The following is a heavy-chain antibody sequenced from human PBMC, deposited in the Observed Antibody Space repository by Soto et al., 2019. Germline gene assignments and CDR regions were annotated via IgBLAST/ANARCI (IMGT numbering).Heavy chain of an antibody. Sequence: ASVKVSCKXSGYTFTSYGISWVRQAPGQGLEWMGWISAYNGNTNYAQKLQGRVTMTTDTSTSTAYMELRSLRSDDTAVYYCATEPLGGYSSGWSYFDYWGQGTLVTVSS. D-gene: IGHD6-19*01. CDR2: ISAYNGNT. CDR1: GYTFTSYG. V-gene: IGHV1-18*01. CDR3: ATEPLGGYSSGWSYFDY. J-gene: IGHJ4*02.